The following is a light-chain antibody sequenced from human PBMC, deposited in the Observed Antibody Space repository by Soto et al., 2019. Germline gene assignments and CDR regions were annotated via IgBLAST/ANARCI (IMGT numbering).Light chain of an antibody. CDR2: GAS. J-gene: IGKJ5*01. CDR1: QSITSKY. Sequence: IWFTQSPATVSLSRGEGATLSCRASQSITSKYLAWYQQKPGRAHRLLIYGASSRASGIPDRFSGSGSGTEFTLTISSLHSEDVEFYYCPQYSKWPPSTFGQGTRLEIK. V-gene: IGKV3D-20*02. CDR3: PQYSKWPPST.